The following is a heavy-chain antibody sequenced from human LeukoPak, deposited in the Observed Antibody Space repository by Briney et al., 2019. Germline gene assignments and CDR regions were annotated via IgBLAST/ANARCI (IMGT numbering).Heavy chain of an antibody. J-gene: IGHJ4*02. D-gene: IGHD2-15*01. CDR1: GFTFSSYA. V-gene: IGHV3-23*01. Sequence: GGSLRLSCAASGFTFSSYAMSWVRQAPGKGLEWVSGIRAGGGSTYYADSVKGRFTISRDNSKNTLFLQMNSLRAGDTAVYYCSTRPSGLVVVAAFIDYWGQGTLVTVSS. CDR3: STRPSGLVVVAAFIDY. CDR2: IRAGGGST.